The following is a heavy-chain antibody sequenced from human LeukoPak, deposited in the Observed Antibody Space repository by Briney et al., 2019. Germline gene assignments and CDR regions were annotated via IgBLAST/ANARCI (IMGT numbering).Heavy chain of an antibody. Sequence: GRSLRLSCAASGFTFSNYDMHWVRQAPGKGLEWVAVIWFDGSNKFYADSVKGRFTISRDNSKNTLHLQMNSLRAEDTAVYYCASSAGALIDCWGQGTLVIVSS. CDR2: IWFDGSNK. CDR1: GFTFSNYD. D-gene: IGHD6-19*01. V-gene: IGHV3-33*01. J-gene: IGHJ4*02. CDR3: ASSAGALIDC.